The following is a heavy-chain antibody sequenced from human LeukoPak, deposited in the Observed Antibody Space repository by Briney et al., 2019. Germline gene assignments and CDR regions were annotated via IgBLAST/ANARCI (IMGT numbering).Heavy chain of an antibody. CDR3: ATPPGYGLMALDI. CDR1: GGTFSSYA. D-gene: IGHD5-18*01. V-gene: IGHV1-69*13. Sequence: SVEVSCKASGGTFSSYAISWVRQAPGQGLEWMGGIIPIFGTANYAQKFQGRVTITADESTSTAYMELSSLRSEDTAVYYCATPPGYGLMALDIWGQGTMVTVSS. J-gene: IGHJ3*02. CDR2: IIPIFGTA.